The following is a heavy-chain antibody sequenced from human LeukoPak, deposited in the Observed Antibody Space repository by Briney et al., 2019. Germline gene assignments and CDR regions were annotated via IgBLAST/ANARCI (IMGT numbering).Heavy chain of an antibody. V-gene: IGHV3-23*01. Sequence: GGSLRLSCAASGFTFSSYAMSWVRQAPGKGLEGVSAISGSGGSTYYADSVKGRFTISRDNSKNTLYLQMNSLRAEDTAVYYCAPGTTVVTPSFDYWGQGTLVTVSS. D-gene: IGHD4-23*01. J-gene: IGHJ4*02. CDR1: GFTFSSYA. CDR2: ISGSGGST. CDR3: APGTTVVTPSFDY.